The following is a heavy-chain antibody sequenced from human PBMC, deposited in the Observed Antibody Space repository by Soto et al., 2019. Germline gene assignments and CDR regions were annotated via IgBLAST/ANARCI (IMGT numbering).Heavy chain of an antibody. CDR1: GASLGGFH. CDR3: ARSPLGYDYVRQTWREVGDSFDI. D-gene: IGHD3-16*01. V-gene: IGHV4-34*12. CDR2: LIHGGST. Sequence: SETLSLTCASYGASLGGFHWTWLRQAPGKGLEWIGELIHGGSTNYNPSLKSRVSFSLDTSKNQFSLHLMSVTAADTAVYYCARSPLGYDYVRQTWREVGDSFDIWGRGTMGTVSS. J-gene: IGHJ3*02.